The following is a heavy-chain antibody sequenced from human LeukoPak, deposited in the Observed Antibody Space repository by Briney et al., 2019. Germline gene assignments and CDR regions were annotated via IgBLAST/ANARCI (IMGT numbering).Heavy chain of an antibody. CDR3: AKAYSFDFGHNVGDYYYYMDV. V-gene: IGHV3-30*18. J-gene: IGHJ6*03. Sequence: GGSLRLSCAASGFTFSSYGMHWVRQAPGKGLEWVAVISYDGSNKYYADSVKGRFTISRDNSKSTLYLQMNSLRAEDTAVYYCAKAYSFDFGHNVGDYYYYMDVWGKGTTVTVSS. D-gene: IGHD5-18*01. CDR2: ISYDGSNK. CDR1: GFTFSSYG.